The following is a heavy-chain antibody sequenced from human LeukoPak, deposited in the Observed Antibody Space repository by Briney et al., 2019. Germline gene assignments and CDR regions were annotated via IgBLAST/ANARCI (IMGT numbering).Heavy chain of an antibody. J-gene: IGHJ4*02. CDR2: IKSKTDGGTT. CDR3: TTSACTNGVCYTSVDY. CDR1: GFTFSNAW. D-gene: IGHD2-8*01. V-gene: IGHV3-15*01. Sequence: GGSLRLSCAASGFTFSNAWMSWVRQAPGKGLEWVGRIKSKTDGGTTDYAAPVKGRFTISRDDSKNTLYLQMDSLKTEDTAVYYCTTSACTNGVCYTSVDYWGQGTLVTVSS.